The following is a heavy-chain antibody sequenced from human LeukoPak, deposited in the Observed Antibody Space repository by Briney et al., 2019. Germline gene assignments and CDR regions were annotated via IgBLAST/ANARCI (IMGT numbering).Heavy chain of an antibody. D-gene: IGHD3-3*01. CDR3: ARGGRYYDFWSGYTKAFDI. CDR2: MNPNSGNT. CDR1: GYTFTSYD. V-gene: IGHV1-8*03. J-gene: IGHJ3*02. Sequence: GASVKVSCKASGYTFTSYDINWVRQATGQGLEWMGWMNPNSGNTGYAQKFQGRVTITRNTSISTAYMELSSLRSEDTAVYYCARGGRYYDFWSGYTKAFDIWGQGTMVTVSS.